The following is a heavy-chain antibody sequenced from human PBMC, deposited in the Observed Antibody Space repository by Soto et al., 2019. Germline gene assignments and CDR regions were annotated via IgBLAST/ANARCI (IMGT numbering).Heavy chain of an antibody. D-gene: IGHD3-22*01. CDR2: IIPILGIA. CDR3: AREGGPSDYDSSGNAFDI. J-gene: IGHJ3*02. CDR1: GGTFSSYT. V-gene: IGHV1-69*08. Sequence: QVQLVQSGAEVKKPGSSVKVSCKASGGTFSSYTMSWVRQAPGQGLEWMGRIIPILGIANYAQKFQGRVTITADKSTSTAYMELSSLRSEDTAVYYCAREGGPSDYDSSGNAFDIWGQGTMVTVSS.